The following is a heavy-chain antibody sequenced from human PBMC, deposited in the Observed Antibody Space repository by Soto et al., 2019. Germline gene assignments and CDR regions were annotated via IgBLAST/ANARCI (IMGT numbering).Heavy chain of an antibody. V-gene: IGHV4-34*01. D-gene: IGHD6-19*01. CDR3: ARGPRAVAATPLYNWFDP. J-gene: IGHJ5*02. CDR1: GGSFSGYY. Sequence: NPSETLSLTCAVYGGSFSGYYWSWIRQPPGKGLEWIGEINHSGSTNYNPSLKSRVTISVDTSKNQFSLKLSSVTAADTAVYYCARGPRAVAATPLYNWFDPWGQGTLVTVSS. CDR2: INHSGST.